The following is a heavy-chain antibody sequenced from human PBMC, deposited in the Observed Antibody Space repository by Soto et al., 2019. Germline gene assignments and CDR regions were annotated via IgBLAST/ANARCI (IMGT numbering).Heavy chain of an antibody. V-gene: IGHV1-69*02. D-gene: IGHD1-1*01. J-gene: IGHJ5*01. Sequence: QVHLVQSGAEVRTPGSSVKVACKASGGTFSTSSISWVRQAPGQGLEWMGRIIPIVNIVNYAQKFQDRVTITVDKSTGTVYMELSSLGSDDTAVYYCGTTRTLDSWSQGTLLTVSS. CDR1: GGTFSTSS. CDR2: IIPIVNIV. CDR3: GTTRTLDS.